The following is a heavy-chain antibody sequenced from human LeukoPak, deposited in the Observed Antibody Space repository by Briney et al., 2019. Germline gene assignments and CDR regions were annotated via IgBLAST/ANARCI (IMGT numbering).Heavy chain of an antibody. CDR1: GFTFSSHG. CDR3: VRDADWSFDY. CDR2: IRNDGSDK. J-gene: IGHJ4*02. V-gene: IGHV3-30*02. Sequence: GGSLRLSCGASGFTFSSHGMHWVRQAPGRGLEWVAFIRNDGSDKYYADSVKGRFTISRDNSKNTLSVQMNSLRVQDTAVYYCVRDADWSFDYWGQGTMVTVSS. D-gene: IGHD3-9*01.